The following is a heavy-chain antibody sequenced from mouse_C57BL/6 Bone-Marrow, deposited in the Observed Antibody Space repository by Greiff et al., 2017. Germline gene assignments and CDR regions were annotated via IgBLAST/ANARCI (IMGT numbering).Heavy chain of an antibody. CDR1: GYTFTDYY. CDR3: ATYYYGSSPYAMDY. V-gene: IGHV1-76*01. D-gene: IGHD1-1*01. Sequence: QVQLQQSGAELVRPGASVKLSCKASGYTFTDYYINWVKQRPGQGLEWIARIYPGSGNTYYNEKFKGKATLTAEKSSSTAYMQLSSLTSEDSAVYFCATYYYGSSPYAMDYWGQGTSVTVSS. J-gene: IGHJ4*01. CDR2: IYPGSGNT.